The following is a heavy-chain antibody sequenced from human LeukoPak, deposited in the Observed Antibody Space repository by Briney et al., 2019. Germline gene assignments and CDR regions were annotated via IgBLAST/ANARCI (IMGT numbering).Heavy chain of an antibody. CDR2: IYYSGNT. CDR3: ARGVTPNSYYYGMDV. V-gene: IGHV4-39*01. CDR1: GGSISTSAYY. Sequence: SETLSLTCIVSGGSISTSAYYWGWIRQPPGEGLQWIGTIYYSGNTYYNSSLKSRVTISVDTSTSQFSLRLSSVTAADTAVYYCARGVTPNSYYYGMDVWGQGTTVTVSS. J-gene: IGHJ6*02. D-gene: IGHD5-18*01.